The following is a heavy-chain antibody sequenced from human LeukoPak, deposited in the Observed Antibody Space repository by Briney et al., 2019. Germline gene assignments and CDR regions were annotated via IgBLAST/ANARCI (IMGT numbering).Heavy chain of an antibody. J-gene: IGHJ4*02. D-gene: IGHD3-10*01. CDR3: ARAYAASGSY. Sequence: GGSLRLSCTASGFTFGDYAMSWVRQAPGKGLEWVANINQDGSVKYYVDSVKGRFAISRDNAKNSVHLQMNSLRAEDTAVYYCARAYAASGSYWGQGTLVTVSS. V-gene: IGHV3-7*01. CDR2: INQDGSVK. CDR1: GFTFGDYA.